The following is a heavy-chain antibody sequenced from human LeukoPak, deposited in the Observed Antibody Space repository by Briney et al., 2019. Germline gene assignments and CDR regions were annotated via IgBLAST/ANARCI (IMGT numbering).Heavy chain of an antibody. Sequence: GASVKVSCKASGYTFTSYGISWVRQAPGQGLEWMGIINPSGGSTSYAQKFQGRVTMTRDTSTSTVYMELSSLRSEDTAVYYCARSRGYYDSNGYYDFWGQGTLVTVSS. CDR3: ARSRGYYDSNGYYDF. D-gene: IGHD3-22*01. CDR1: GYTFTSYG. V-gene: IGHV1-46*01. CDR2: INPSGGST. J-gene: IGHJ4*02.